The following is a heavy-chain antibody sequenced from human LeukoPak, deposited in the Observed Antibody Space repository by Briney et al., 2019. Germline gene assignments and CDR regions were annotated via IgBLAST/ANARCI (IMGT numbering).Heavy chain of an antibody. Sequence: HWASVKVSCKASGGTFSSYAISWVRQAPGQGLEWMGGIIPIFGTANYAQKFQGRVTITADESTSTAYMELSSLRSEDTAVYYCARAQAQAYGSGSYYIPVISGSDYWGQGTLVTVSS. CDR1: GGTFSSYA. D-gene: IGHD3-10*01. CDR2: IIPIFGTA. CDR3: ARAQAQAYGSGSYYIPVISGSDY. V-gene: IGHV1-69*13. J-gene: IGHJ4*02.